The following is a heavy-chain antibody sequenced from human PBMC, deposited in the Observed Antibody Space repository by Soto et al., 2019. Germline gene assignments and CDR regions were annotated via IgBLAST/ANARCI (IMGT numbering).Heavy chain of an antibody. J-gene: IGHJ4*02. CDR3: ARAPGSWYFDY. Sequence: SETLSLTCTVSGDSITSGDYYWSWIRQPPGKGLEWIGYIYYSGSTYYNPSLKSRVTISVDTSKNQFSLKLSSVTAADTAVYYCARAPGSWYFDYWGQGTLVTVSS. D-gene: IGHD6-13*01. CDR2: IYYSGST. CDR1: GDSITSGDYY. V-gene: IGHV4-30-4*01.